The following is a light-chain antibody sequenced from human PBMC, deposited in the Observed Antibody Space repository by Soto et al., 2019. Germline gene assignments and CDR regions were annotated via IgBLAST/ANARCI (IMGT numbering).Light chain of an antibody. CDR1: QSIRNY. Sequence: DIQMTQSPSSLSASVGDRVTITCRASQSIRNYLNWYQQKPGEAPKLLIYAASSLETGVPSRFSGSGSGTDFTLTISSLQPEDFATYYCRQSYNTPRTFXQGTKVDIK. V-gene: IGKV1-39*01. J-gene: IGKJ1*01. CDR2: AAS. CDR3: RQSYNTPRT.